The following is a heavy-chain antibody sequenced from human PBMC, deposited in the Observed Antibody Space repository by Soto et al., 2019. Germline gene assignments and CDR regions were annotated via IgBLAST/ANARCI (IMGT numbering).Heavy chain of an antibody. CDR3: AKDRMNHNGVWDPFDV. D-gene: IGHD2-8*01. CDR2: IGSGPDDS. J-gene: IGHJ3*01. Sequence: GGSLRLSCAASGFTFSSYGMHWVRQAPGKGLEWVSSIGSGPDDSDSADSVKGRFIISRDNSKNIVSLQMESLRAEDTAIYYCAKDRMNHNGVWDPFDVWGQGTVVTGSS. CDR1: GFTFSSYG. V-gene: IGHV3-NL1*01.